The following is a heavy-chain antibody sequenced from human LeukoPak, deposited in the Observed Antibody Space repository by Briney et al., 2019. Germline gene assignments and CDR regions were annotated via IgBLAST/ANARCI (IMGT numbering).Heavy chain of an antibody. CDR3: ARVGCSSTSCYVESEVHDAFDI. Sequence: GGSLRLSCADSGFTFSSSEMNWVRQAPGKGLEWVSYITSSGNTIYYADSVKGRFTISRDNAKNSLYLQMNSLRAEDTAVYYRARVGCSSTSCYVESEVHDAFDIWGQGTMVTVSS. J-gene: IGHJ3*02. CDR1: GFTFSSSE. D-gene: IGHD2-2*01. V-gene: IGHV3-48*03. CDR2: ITSSGNTI.